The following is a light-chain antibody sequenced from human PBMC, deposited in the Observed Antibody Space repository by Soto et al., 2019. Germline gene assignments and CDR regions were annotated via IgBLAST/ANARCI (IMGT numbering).Light chain of an antibody. CDR1: DNIAKY. V-gene: IGKV1-39*01. Sequence: DIQKTQSPSSLSASVGDRVTITCRTSDNIAKYLNWYQQKPGQVPKLLIVAASRSQSGVPTKFSGNASGTDFYLTINNLQPEDFANYYGQQSYSDPPWTFGQGTKVEVK. J-gene: IGKJ1*01. CDR3: QQSYSDPPWT. CDR2: AAS.